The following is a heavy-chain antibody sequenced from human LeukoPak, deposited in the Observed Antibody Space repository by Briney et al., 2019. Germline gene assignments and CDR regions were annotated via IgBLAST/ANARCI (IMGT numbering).Heavy chain of an antibody. CDR2: ISVSGNT. Sequence: GGSLRLSCAASGFTLSSYAMSWVRQGPGKGLEWVSAISVSGNTYHADSVKGRFTISRDSSKNTLYLQMNSLRAGDAAVYYCAKDTSYCSGGSCYSAVFGYWGQGTLVTVSS. V-gene: IGHV3-23*01. CDR3: AKDTSYCSGGSCYSAVFGY. J-gene: IGHJ4*02. CDR1: GFTLSSYA. D-gene: IGHD2-15*01.